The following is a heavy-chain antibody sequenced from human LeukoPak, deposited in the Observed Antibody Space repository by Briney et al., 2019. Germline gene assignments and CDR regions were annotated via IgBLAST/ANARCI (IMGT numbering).Heavy chain of an antibody. Sequence: GGSLRLSCAASGFSFSKYWMHWVRHTPGEGLVWVARIEEDGTYTSYADSVKGRFTISRDNARNTVFLQMNSLRAEDTAVYYCARDFDMGITPGDDFDFWGQGTLVTVSS. D-gene: IGHD3-9*01. CDR3: ARDFDMGITPGDDFDF. CDR2: IEEDGTYT. J-gene: IGHJ4*02. CDR1: GFSFSKYW. V-gene: IGHV3-74*01.